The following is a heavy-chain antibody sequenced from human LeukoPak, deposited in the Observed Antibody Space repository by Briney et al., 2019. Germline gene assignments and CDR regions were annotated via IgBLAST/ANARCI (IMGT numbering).Heavy chain of an antibody. CDR3: ARDLRLGTAYYGVSDY. D-gene: IGHD4-17*01. CDR2: IIPIFGTA. Sequence: ASVKVSCKASGGTFSSYAISWVRQAPGQGLEWMGGIIPIFGTANYAQKFQGRVTMTRDTSISTAYMELRSLRSDDTAVYYCARDLRLGTAYYGVSDYWGQGTLVTVSS. V-gene: IGHV1-69*05. CDR1: GGTFSSYA. J-gene: IGHJ4*02.